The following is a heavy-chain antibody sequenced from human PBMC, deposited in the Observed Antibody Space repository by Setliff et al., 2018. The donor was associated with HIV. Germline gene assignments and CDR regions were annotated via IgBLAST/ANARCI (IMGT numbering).Heavy chain of an antibody. CDR1: GYSIGTGYH. V-gene: IGHV4-38-2*01. CDR3: ASYGSGSALEY. CDR2: IHHTGAT. Sequence: SETLSLTCVVSGYSIGTGYHWASIRQSPGKGLEWIANIHHTGATYNNPSLKSRATISMDKSNNHFSLDLTSVTATDTAMYYCASYGSGSALEYWGQGTLVTVSS. J-gene: IGHJ4*02. D-gene: IGHD3-10*01.